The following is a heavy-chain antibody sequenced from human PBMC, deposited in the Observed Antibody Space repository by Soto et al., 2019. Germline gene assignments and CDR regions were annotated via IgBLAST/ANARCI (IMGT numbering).Heavy chain of an antibody. J-gene: IGHJ4*02. Sequence: QLHLQESGPRLVKPSETLSLTCSVSGGSIRGSDDYWGWIRQSPGKGLEYIGSVFYTGSAYYNPSFKSRVSIVADTSTNRFFLNLKSVTATDTGVYCCAKTPTGYYDSWGQGILVTVSS. CDR1: GGSIRGSDDY. V-gene: IGHV4-39*02. D-gene: IGHD2-8*02. CDR3: AKTPTGYYDS. CDR2: VFYTGSA.